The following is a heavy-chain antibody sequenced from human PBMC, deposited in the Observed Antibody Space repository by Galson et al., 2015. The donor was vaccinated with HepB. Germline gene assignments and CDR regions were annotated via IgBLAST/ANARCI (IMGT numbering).Heavy chain of an antibody. V-gene: IGHV3-53*01. CDR3: ARDGSARSLAD. CDR1: GFTVSSYY. D-gene: IGHD6-6*01. Sequence: SLRLSCAASGFTVSSYYMSWVRQAPGKGLQWVSAIYGGGTTYYADSVKGRFTISRDNSRNTLYLQMNSLRAEDTAVYYCARDGSARSLADWGQGTLVTVSS. CDR2: IYGGGTT. J-gene: IGHJ4*02.